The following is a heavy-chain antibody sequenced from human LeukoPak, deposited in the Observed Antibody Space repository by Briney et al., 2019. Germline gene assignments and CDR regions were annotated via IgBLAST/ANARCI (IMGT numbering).Heavy chain of an antibody. CDR2: IYTSGST. V-gene: IGHV4-4*07. CDR3: ARSHYYDSSGYYYDY. D-gene: IGHD3-22*01. CDR1: GGSISSYY. Sequence: SETLSLTCTVSGGSISSYYWSWIRQPAGKGLEWSGRIYTSGSTNYNPSLKSRVTMSVDTSKNQFSLKLSSVTAADTAVYYCARSHYYDSSGYYYDYWGQGTLVTVSS. J-gene: IGHJ4*02.